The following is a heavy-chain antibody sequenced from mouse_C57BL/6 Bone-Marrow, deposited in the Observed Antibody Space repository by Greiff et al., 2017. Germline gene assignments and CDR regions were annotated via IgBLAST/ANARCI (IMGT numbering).Heavy chain of an antibody. CDR3: ASSYYGSSYAWYFDV. Sequence: EVQLQQSVAELVRPGASVKLSCTASGFNIKNTYMHWVKQRPEQGLEWIGRIDPANGNTNYAPKFQGKATITADTSSNTAYLQLSSLTSEDTAIHYCASSYYGSSYAWYFDVWGTGTTVTVSS. V-gene: IGHV14-3*01. CDR2: IDPANGNT. CDR1: GFNIKNTY. J-gene: IGHJ1*03. D-gene: IGHD1-1*01.